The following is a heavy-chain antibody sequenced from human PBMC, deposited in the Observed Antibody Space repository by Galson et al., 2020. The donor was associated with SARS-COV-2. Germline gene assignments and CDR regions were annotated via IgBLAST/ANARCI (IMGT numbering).Heavy chain of an antibody. CDR2: IYHSGST. CDR3: ARGWRCGGSCYSRFDY. Sequence: SETLSLTCTVSGYSISSGYYWGWIRQPPGKGLEWIGSIYHSGSTYYNPSLKSRVTISVDTSKNQFSLKLSSVTAADTAVYYCARGWRCGGSCYSRFDYWGQGTLVTVSS. D-gene: IGHD2-15*01. V-gene: IGHV4-38-2*02. CDR1: GYSISSGYY. J-gene: IGHJ4*02.